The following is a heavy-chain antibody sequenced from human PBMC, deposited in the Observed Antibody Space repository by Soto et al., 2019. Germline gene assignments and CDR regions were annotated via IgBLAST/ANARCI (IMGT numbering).Heavy chain of an antibody. Sequence: SETLSLTCTVSGGSISSGDYYWSWIRQPPGKGLEWIGYIYYSGSTYYNPSLRSRVTISVDTSKNQFSLKLSSVTAADTAVYYCARDQSGITIFGVVTAYYYYGMDVWGQGTTVTVSS. V-gene: IGHV4-30-4*01. D-gene: IGHD3-3*01. CDR3: ARDQSGITIFGVVTAYYYYGMDV. CDR2: IYYSGST. CDR1: GGSISSGDYY. J-gene: IGHJ6*02.